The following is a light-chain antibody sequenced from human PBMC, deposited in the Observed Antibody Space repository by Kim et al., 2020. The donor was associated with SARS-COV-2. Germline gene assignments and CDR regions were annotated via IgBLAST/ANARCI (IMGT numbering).Light chain of an antibody. Sequence: VSPGERATLSCRASQSVTSNLAWYQHKPSQPPRLLIYVASTRATGVPDRFSGSGSGTEFTLTISSLQSEDFALYYCQQYNNWPITFGQGTRLEIK. V-gene: IGKV3-15*01. CDR3: QQYNNWPIT. CDR1: QSVTSN. J-gene: IGKJ5*01. CDR2: VAS.